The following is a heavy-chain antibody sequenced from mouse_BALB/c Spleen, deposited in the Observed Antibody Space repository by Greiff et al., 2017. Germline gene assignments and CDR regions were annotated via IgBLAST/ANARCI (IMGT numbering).Heavy chain of an antibody. V-gene: IGHV7-3*02. CDR3: ARDRELGRFAY. Sequence: EVQLVESGGGLVQPGGSLRLSCATSGFTFTDYYMSWVRQPPGKALEWLGFIRNKANGYTTEYSASVKGRFTISRDNSQSILYLQMNTLRAEDSATYYCARDRELGRFAYWGQGTLVTVSA. CDR2: IRNKANGYTT. J-gene: IGHJ3*01. D-gene: IGHD4-1*01. CDR1: GFTFTDYY.